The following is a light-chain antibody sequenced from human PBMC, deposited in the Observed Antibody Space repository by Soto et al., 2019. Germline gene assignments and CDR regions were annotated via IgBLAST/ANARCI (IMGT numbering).Light chain of an antibody. V-gene: IGKV3-20*01. J-gene: IGKJ2*02. Sequence: EIVLTQSPGTLSLSPGERATLSCRASQSVSSSYVAWYQQKPGQAPRLLIYDASTRATGIPDRFSGSGSGTDLTLTISRLEPEDFVVYYCQQFGSSPCTFGQGTKLEI. CDR1: QSVSSSY. CDR3: QQFGSSPCT. CDR2: DAS.